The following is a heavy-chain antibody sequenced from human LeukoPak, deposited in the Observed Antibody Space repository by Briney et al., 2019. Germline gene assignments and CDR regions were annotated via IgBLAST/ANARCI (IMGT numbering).Heavy chain of an antibody. CDR1: GYTFTGYY. CDR3: AREGGARESGYDPNWFDP. J-gene: IGHJ5*02. CDR2: INPNSGGT. Sequence: ASVKVSCKASGYTFTGYYMHWVRQAPGQGLEWMGWINPNSGGTNYAQKFQGWVTMTRDTSISTAYMELSRLRSDDTAVYYCAREGGARESGYDPNWFDPWGQGTLVTVSS. D-gene: IGHD3-22*01. V-gene: IGHV1-2*04.